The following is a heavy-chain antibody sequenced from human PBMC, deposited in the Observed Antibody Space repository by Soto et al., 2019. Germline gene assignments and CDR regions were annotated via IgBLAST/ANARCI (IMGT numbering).Heavy chain of an antibody. Sequence: ASVKVSCQTSGYTYTGYYMHWVRQAKRQGLEWMGWINPNSGGTNYAQKFQGWVTMTRDTSISTAYMELSRLRSDDTAVYYCARLNWNDDYYYYGMDVWGQGTTVTVSS. CDR3: ARLNWNDDYYYYGMDV. J-gene: IGHJ6*02. CDR1: GYTYTGYY. V-gene: IGHV1-2*04. CDR2: INPNSGGT. D-gene: IGHD1-20*01.